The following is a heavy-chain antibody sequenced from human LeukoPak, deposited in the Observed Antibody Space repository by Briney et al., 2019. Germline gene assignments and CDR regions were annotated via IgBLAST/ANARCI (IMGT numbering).Heavy chain of an antibody. CDR3: ASARAGGDSGYYGMDV. CDR1: GVSMGSGVYY. J-gene: IGHJ6*02. CDR2: INHSGST. Sequence: PSQTLSLTCTVSGVSMGSGVYYWSWIRQPPGKGLEWIGEINHSGSTNYNPSLKSRVTISVDTSKNQFSLKPSSVTAADTAVYYCASARAGGDSGYYGMDVWGQGTTITVSS. V-gene: IGHV4-34*01. D-gene: IGHD2-21*02.